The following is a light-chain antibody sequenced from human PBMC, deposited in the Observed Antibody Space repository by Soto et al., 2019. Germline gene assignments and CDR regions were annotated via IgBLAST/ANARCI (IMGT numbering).Light chain of an antibody. CDR3: SSFTSSSPLYV. Sequence: QSVLTQPASVSGSPGQSITISCTGTSSDVGGYDYVSWYQQYPGKAPKLMIYDVSNRPSGISNRFSGSKSGNTASLTISGLQAEDEADYYCSSFTSSSPLYVFGTVTKLTVL. J-gene: IGLJ1*01. CDR1: SSDVGGYDY. V-gene: IGLV2-14*01. CDR2: DVS.